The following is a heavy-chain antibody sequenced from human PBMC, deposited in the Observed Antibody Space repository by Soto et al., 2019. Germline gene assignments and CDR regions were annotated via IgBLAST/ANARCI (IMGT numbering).Heavy chain of an antibody. CDR2: ITASGATT. CDR3: AREFATKRWLQFSAFDI. V-gene: IGHV3-23*01. D-gene: IGHD5-12*01. J-gene: IGHJ3*02. CDR1: EFDFSNYA. Sequence: PGGSLRLSCAASEFDFSNYATAWVRQAPGKGLEWVSHITASGATTYYVDSVKGRFTISRDNSKNTVYLQMNSLRAEDTAVYYCAREFATKRWLQFSAFDIWGQGTMVTVSS.